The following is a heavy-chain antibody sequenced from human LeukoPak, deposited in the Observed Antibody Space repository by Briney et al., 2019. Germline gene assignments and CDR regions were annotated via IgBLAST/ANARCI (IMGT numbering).Heavy chain of an antibody. D-gene: IGHD6-19*01. Sequence: GASVKVSCKASGGTFSSYAISWVRQAPGQGLEWMGGIIPIFGTANYAQKFQGRVTITADESTSTAYMELSSLRSEDTAVYYCARATSGWTASPRFDYWGQGTLVTVSS. V-gene: IGHV1-69*13. J-gene: IGHJ4*02. CDR2: IIPIFGTA. CDR1: GGTFSSYA. CDR3: ARATSGWTASPRFDY.